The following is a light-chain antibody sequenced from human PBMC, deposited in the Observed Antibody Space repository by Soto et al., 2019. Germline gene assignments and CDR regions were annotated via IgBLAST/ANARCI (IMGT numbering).Light chain of an antibody. V-gene: IGLV1-44*01. CDR1: SSNIGSDT. CDR3: ASWDDSLNGYV. CDR2: TNN. J-gene: IGLJ1*01. Sequence: QSVLTQPPSASGTPGQRVTIPCSGGSSNIGSDTVNWYQHLPGTAPKLLIYTNNQRPSGVPDRFSGSKSGTSASLTISGLQSEDEAEYYCASWDDSLNGYVFGPGTKVTVL.